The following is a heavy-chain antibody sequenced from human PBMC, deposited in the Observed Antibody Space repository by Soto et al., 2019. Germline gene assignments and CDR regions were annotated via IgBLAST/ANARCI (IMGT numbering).Heavy chain of an antibody. D-gene: IGHD6-19*01. CDR2: TYYRSKWYN. CDR3: ARDGIAVAGTSYYFDY. V-gene: IGHV6-1*01. J-gene: IGHJ4*02. Sequence: PSQNLSLTCAISGDSVSSNSAAWNWIRQSPSRGLEWLGRTYYRSKWYNDYAVSVKSRITINPDTSKNQFSLQLNSVTPEDTAVYYCARDGIAVAGTSYYFDYWGQGTLVTVSS. CDR1: GDSVSSNSAA.